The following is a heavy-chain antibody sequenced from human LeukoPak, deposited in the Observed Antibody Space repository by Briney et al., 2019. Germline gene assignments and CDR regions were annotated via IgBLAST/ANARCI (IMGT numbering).Heavy chain of an antibody. J-gene: IGHJ3*02. D-gene: IGHD2-2*01. CDR1: GFTFSSYA. V-gene: IGHV3-23*01. CDR2: ISGSGGST. CDR3: AKEARDIVVVPAVSGAFDI. Sequence: PGGSLRLSCAASGFTFSSYAMSWVRQAPGKGLEWVSAISGSGGSTYYADSVKGRFTISRDNSKNTLYLQMNSLRAEDTAVYYCAKEARDIVVVPAVSGAFDIWGQGTMVTVSS.